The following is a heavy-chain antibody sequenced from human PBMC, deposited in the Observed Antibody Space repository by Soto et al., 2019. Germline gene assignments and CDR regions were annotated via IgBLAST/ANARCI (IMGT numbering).Heavy chain of an antibody. CDR1: GDSVSSTNSA. V-gene: IGHV6-1*01. J-gene: IGHJ4*02. CDR2: TYYRSKWIT. D-gene: IGHD2-21*02. Sequence: SQTLSLTCAISGDSVSSTNSAWNWIRQSPSRGLEWLGRTYYRSKWITDYAVSVKNRITVFPDTSKNEFSMHLKSVAADDTAVDFCAREELVTRFDYWGQGALVTVSS. CDR3: AREELVTRFDY.